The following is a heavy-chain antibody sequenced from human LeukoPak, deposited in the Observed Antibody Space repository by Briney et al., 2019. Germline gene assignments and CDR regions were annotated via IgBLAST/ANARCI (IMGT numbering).Heavy chain of an antibody. CDR3: ARARRGGPFDY. J-gene: IGHJ4*02. Sequence: GGSLRLSCAASGFTFSDYYMSWVRQAPGKGVEWVSYVTSSGNTIDYADSVKGRFIISRDNAKNSLYLQMNSLTAEDTAVYYCARARRGGPFDYWGQGTLVTVSA. CDR2: VTSSGNTI. CDR1: GFTFSDYY. V-gene: IGHV3-11*01. D-gene: IGHD3-16*01.